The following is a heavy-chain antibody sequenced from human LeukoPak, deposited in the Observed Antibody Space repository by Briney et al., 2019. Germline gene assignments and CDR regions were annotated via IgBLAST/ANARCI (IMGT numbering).Heavy chain of an antibody. CDR2: IYSGGST. V-gene: IGHV3-66*02. CDR1: GFTFSSYA. Sequence: GGSLRLSCAASGFTFSSYAMSWVRQAPGKGLEWVSVIYSGGSTYYADSVKGRFTISRDNSKNTLYLQMNSLRAEDTAVYYCARNPSYCSSTSCYLSFGIWGQGTLVTVSS. J-gene: IGHJ4*02. CDR3: ARNPSYCSSTSCYLSFGI. D-gene: IGHD2-2*01.